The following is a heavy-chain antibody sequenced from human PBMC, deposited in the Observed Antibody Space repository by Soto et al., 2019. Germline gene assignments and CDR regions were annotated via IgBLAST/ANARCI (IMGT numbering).Heavy chain of an antibody. CDR3: VKGEYYYDSSGYYPFDY. J-gene: IGHJ4*02. CDR1: GLTLSSYA. Sequence: PGGSLRLSCSASGLTLSSYAMHWVRQAPGKGLEYVSSISTNGGSTHYADSVKGRFTISRDNSKNTQYLQMSSLRADDTAVYYCVKGEYYYDSSGYYPFDYWGQGTLVTVSS. V-gene: IGHV3-64D*06. D-gene: IGHD3-22*01. CDR2: ISTNGGST.